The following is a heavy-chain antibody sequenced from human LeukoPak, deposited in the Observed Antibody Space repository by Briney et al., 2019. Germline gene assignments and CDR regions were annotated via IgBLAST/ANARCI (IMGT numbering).Heavy chain of an antibody. CDR1: GFTFTSYA. Sequence: PGGSLRLSCSASGFTFTSYAMSWVRQGPGKGLEWVSVISDSGGSTYYADSVKGRFTISRDNSKNTLYLQMNSLTAEDTAVYYCARKMRTGDRVGTFDIWGQGTMVTVSS. J-gene: IGHJ3*02. CDR3: ARKMRTGDRVGTFDI. D-gene: IGHD1-1*01. V-gene: IGHV3-23*01. CDR2: ISDSGGST.